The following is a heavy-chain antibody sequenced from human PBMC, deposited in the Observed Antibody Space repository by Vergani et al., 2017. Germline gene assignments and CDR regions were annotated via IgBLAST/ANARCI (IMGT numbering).Heavy chain of an antibody. CDR2: IYYSGST. Sequence: QLQLQESGPGLVKPSETLSLTCTVSGGSISSSSYYWGWIRQPPGKGLEWIGSIYYSGSTYYNPSLKSRGTISVDTSKNQFSLKLSAVTAADTAVYYGAGIAAAAYYGMDVWGQGTTVTVSS. J-gene: IGHJ6*02. CDR3: AGIAAAAYYGMDV. CDR1: GGSISSSSYY. D-gene: IGHD6-13*01. V-gene: IGHV4-39*01.